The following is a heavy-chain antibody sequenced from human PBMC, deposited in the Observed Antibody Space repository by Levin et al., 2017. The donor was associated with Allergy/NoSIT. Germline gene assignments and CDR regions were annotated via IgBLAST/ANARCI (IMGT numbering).Heavy chain of an antibody. J-gene: IGHJ4*02. CDR2: ILPTGGST. CDR3: VDYGSGSYHYFDY. CDR1: GFTFSSYA. V-gene: IGHV3-23*01. Sequence: GGSLRLSCAASGFTFSSYAMSWVRQAPGKGLEWLSAILPTGGSTYYADSVKGRFTISRDNSKNTLFLQMNSLKTEDTAVYYCVDYGSGSYHYFDYWGQGTLVTVSS. D-gene: IGHD3-10*01.